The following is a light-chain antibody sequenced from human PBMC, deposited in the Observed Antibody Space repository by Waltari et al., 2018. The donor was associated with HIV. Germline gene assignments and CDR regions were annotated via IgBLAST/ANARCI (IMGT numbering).Light chain of an antibody. V-gene: IGLV2-8*01. Sequence: QSALTQPPSAPGSPGQSVTLSCTGTSSDVGGSKYVSWYQQHPGNAPKLMIYEVNKRPSGVPDRFSGSKSATTASLTVSGLQADDEADYYCNSYAGSNNWVFGGGTKLTVL. J-gene: IGLJ3*02. CDR1: SSDVGGSKY. CDR3: NSYAGSNNWV. CDR2: EVN.